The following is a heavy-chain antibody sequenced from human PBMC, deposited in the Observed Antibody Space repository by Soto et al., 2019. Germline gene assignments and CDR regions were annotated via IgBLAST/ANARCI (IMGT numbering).Heavy chain of an antibody. CDR3: ARDSYYYDSSGYFFFDY. J-gene: IGHJ4*02. CDR1: GFTFSSYS. CDR2: ISSSSSTI. D-gene: IGHD3-22*01. Sequence: PGGSVRLSCAASGFTFSSYSMNWVRQAPGKGLEWVSYISSSSSTIYYADSVKGRFTISRDNAKNSLYLQMNSLRDEDTAVYYCARDSYYYDSSGYFFFDYWGQGTLVTVSS. V-gene: IGHV3-48*02.